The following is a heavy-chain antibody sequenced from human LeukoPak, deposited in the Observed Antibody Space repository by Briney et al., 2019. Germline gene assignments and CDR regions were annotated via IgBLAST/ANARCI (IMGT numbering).Heavy chain of an antibody. V-gene: IGHV4-4*02. CDR2: IYHSGST. CDR1: GGSISSSNW. CDR3: ARLFRGLTTVTTPFHY. D-gene: IGHD4-17*01. J-gene: IGHJ4*02. Sequence: SGTLSLTCAVSGGSISSSNWWSWVRQPPGKGLEWIGEIYHSGSTNYNPSLKSRVTISVDTSKNQFSLKLSSVTAADTAVYYCARLFRGLTTVTTPFHYWGQGTLVTVSS.